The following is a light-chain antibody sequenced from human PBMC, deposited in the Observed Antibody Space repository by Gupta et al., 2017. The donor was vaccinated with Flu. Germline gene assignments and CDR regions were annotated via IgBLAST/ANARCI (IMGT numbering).Light chain of an antibody. Sequence: QSALTQPPSASGSPGQSVTISCTGTSSDVGGYNYVSWYQQHPGKAHNLMIYEVSKRPAGAPGRFSGSKSGNTASLTVSGLQAEEEADYYCSSYAGSNNLVFGGGTKLTVL. CDR3: SSYAGSNNLV. CDR1: SSDVGGYNY. CDR2: EVS. V-gene: IGLV2-8*01. J-gene: IGLJ2*01.